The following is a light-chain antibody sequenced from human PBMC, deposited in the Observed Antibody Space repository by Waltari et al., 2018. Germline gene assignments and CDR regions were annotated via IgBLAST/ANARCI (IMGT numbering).Light chain of an antibody. V-gene: IGKV1-12*01. J-gene: IGKJ4*01. CDR3: QQGYTFPLT. CDR2: KAS. Sequence: DILLTQSPSSVSASIGDRVTITCQASQDISSHLAWYQQKPGKVPRLLIHKASTLQTGVPSRFSGSGSGTGFSLTISSLQPEDFATYYCQQGYTFPLTFGGGTKVEIK. CDR1: QDISSH.